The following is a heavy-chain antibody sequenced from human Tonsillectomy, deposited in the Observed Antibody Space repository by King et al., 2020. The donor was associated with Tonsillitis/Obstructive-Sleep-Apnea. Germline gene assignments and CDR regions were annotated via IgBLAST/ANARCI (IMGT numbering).Heavy chain of an antibody. CDR1: GYTFSNYG. V-gene: IGHV1-18*01. Sequence: VQLVESGAEVKKPGASVKVSCKASGYTFSNYGISWVRQAPGQGLEWMGWISPYNGDTNYAQKLQGRVTMTTGTSTSTAYMELRSLRSDETAVYFCARESMSHYYDSSAYYTFAYWGQGTLVTVSS. D-gene: IGHD3-22*01. CDR3: ARESMSHYYDSSAYYTFAY. J-gene: IGHJ4*01. CDR2: ISPYNGDT.